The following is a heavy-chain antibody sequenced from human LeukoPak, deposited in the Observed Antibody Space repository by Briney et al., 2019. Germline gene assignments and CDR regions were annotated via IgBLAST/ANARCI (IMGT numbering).Heavy chain of an antibody. CDR3: ARGAYCGGDCGVDY. Sequence: GASVKVSCKASGYTFTGCYMHWVRQAPGQGLEWMGWINPNSGGTNYAQKFQGRVTMTRDTSISTAYMELSRLRSDDTAVYYCARGAYCGGDCGVDYWGQGTLVTVSS. D-gene: IGHD2-21*02. CDR1: GYTFTGCY. CDR2: INPNSGGT. J-gene: IGHJ4*02. V-gene: IGHV1-2*02.